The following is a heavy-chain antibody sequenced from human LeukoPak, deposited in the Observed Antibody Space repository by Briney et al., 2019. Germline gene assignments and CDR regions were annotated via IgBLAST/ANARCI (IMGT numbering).Heavy chain of an antibody. CDR3: ARRGLIVLVPAAMPFDY. Sequence: ASVKVSCKVSGYTFTNYYMHWVRQAPGQGLEWMGIINPSGGSTSYAQKFQGRVTMTRDTSTSTVYMELSSLRSEDTAVYYCARRGLIVLVPAAMPFDYWGQGTLVTVSS. CDR1: GYTFTNYY. J-gene: IGHJ4*02. CDR2: INPSGGST. V-gene: IGHV1-46*01. D-gene: IGHD2-2*01.